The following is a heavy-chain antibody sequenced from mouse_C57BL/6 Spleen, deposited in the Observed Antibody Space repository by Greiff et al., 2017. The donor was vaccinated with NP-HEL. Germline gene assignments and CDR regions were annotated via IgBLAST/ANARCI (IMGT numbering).Heavy chain of an antibody. CDR2: IDPSDSYT. Sequence: VQVQQPGAELVMPGASVKLSCKASGYTFTSYWMHWVKQRPGQGLEWIGEIDPSDSYTNYNQKFKGKSTLTVDKSSSTAYMQLSSLTSEDSAVYYCARRYDYDDYAMDYWGQGTSVTVSS. D-gene: IGHD2-4*01. CDR1: GYTFTSYW. J-gene: IGHJ4*01. V-gene: IGHV1-69*01. CDR3: ARRYDYDDYAMDY.